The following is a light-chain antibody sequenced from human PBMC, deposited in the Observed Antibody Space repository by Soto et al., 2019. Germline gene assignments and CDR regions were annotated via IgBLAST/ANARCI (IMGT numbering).Light chain of an antibody. CDR1: QDSDKF. V-gene: IGKV1-33*01. Sequence: DIQMTQSPSSLSASVGDRVTITCQASQDSDKFLNWYQQKPGKPPKLLIDYASNLATGVPSRFSGRGSGTDFTFTISSLQPEDVATYYCQQYDDLPITFGQGTRLQIK. CDR3: QQYDDLPIT. CDR2: YAS. J-gene: IGKJ5*01.